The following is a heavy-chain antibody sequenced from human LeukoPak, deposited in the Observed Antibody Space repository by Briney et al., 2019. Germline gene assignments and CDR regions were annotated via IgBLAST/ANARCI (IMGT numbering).Heavy chain of an antibody. CDR2: IYPGDSDT. J-gene: IGHJ4*02. V-gene: IGHV5-51*01. CDR1: GYSFTSYW. Sequence: GESLKISCKGSGYSFTSYWIGWVRQMPGKGLEWMGVIYPGDSDTRYSPSFQGQVTISADKSISTAYLQWGSLKASDTAIYYCARDRYSAYDWNYWGQGTLVTVSS. D-gene: IGHD5-12*01. CDR3: ARDRYSAYDWNY.